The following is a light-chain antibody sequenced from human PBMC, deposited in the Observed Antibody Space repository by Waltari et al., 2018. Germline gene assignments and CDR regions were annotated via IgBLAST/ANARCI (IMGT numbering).Light chain of an antibody. CDR1: SSDIGDYNR. J-gene: IGLJ2*01. V-gene: IGLV2-14*01. Sequence: QAALTQSPSVSESPGQSVTISCTGTSSDIGDYNRVSWYQQHQGKAPKLLIYEVSKRPSGVSDRFSGSKSGNTASLTISGLQAEDEADYYCSSYASSSTWVFGGGTRLTVL. CDR2: EVS. CDR3: SSYASSSTWV.